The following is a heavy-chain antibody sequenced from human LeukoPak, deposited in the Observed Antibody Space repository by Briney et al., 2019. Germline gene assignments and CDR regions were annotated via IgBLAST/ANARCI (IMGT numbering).Heavy chain of an antibody. D-gene: IGHD5-24*01. CDR3: ARDKKSSREGSYGGYYFDY. CDR1: GYTFTKYG. J-gene: IGHJ4*02. V-gene: IGHV1-46*01. CDR2: INPSGGST. Sequence: ASVKVSCKASGYTFTKYGLTWVRQAPGQGLEWMGIINPSGGSTSYAQKFQGRVTMTRDTSTSTVYMELSSLRSEDTAVYYCARDKKSSREGSYGGYYFDYWGQGTLVTVSS.